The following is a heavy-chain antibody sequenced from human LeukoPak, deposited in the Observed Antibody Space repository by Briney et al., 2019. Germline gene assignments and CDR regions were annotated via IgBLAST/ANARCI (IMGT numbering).Heavy chain of an antibody. J-gene: IGHJ6*03. D-gene: IGHD6-19*01. V-gene: IGHV3-21*01. CDR1: GFTFNSYS. CDR2: ISGSNSYI. CDR3: ARDPSPVAGGSPGYYYYMDV. Sequence: PGGSLRLSCAASGFTFNSYSMNWVRQAPGKGLEWVSSISGSNSYIYYADSMKGRFTISRDNAKNSLYLQMNSLRAEDTAVYYCARDPSPVAGGSPGYYYYMDVWGKGTTVTISS.